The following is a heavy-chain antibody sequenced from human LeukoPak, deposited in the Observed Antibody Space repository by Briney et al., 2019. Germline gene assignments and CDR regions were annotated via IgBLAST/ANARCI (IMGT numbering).Heavy chain of an antibody. CDR2: INPRGGST. Sequence: ASVRVSCKASGYTFSSYYMHWVRQAPGQGLEWMGIINPRGGSTRYAQKFQGRVTMTRDMSTSTVYMEVSSLRSEDTAVYYCARGQGSSSRQDYWGQGTLVTVSS. CDR3: ARGQGSSSRQDY. J-gene: IGHJ4*02. D-gene: IGHD6-13*01. V-gene: IGHV1-46*01. CDR1: GYTFSSYY.